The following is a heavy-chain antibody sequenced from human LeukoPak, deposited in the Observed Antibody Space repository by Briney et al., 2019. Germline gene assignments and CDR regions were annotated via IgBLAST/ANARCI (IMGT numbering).Heavy chain of an antibody. Sequence: SVKLSCKASGGTFSSYAISWVRQAPGQGLELLGLIIPISGTANYAQKFQGKVTITTDESTRIACMELSGLRSEDTAVYYCAQGYCSSASCYEAYSSSHLDYWGQGTLVTVSS. CDR1: GGTFSSYA. D-gene: IGHD2-2*01. CDR2: IIPISGTA. J-gene: IGHJ4*02. CDR3: AQGYCSSASCYEAYSSSHLDY. V-gene: IGHV1-69*05.